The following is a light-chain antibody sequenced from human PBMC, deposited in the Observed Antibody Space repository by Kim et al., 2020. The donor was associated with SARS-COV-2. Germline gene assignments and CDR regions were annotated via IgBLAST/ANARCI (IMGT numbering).Light chain of an antibody. Sequence: PGGTDTLTCASRTGAVSSGYYPNWFQQKPGQAPRALIYSTINKHSRTPARFSGSLVGGKAALTLSGVQPEDEAEYYCLLYYGGAQVFGGGTQLTV. CDR3: LLYYGGAQV. J-gene: IGLJ2*01. V-gene: IGLV7-43*01. CDR2: STI. CDR1: TGAVSSGYY.